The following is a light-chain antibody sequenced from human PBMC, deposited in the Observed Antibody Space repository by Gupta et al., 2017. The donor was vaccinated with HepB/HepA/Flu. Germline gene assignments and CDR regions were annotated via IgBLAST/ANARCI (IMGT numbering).Light chain of an antibody. Sequence: QLVLTQTPSASASLGASVTLTRPLSRGHSSYAIAWPQQQPEKGPRYLMNVKSCGSHTRGDGIPACFSGASSGADRYLTLSSLQSAEDADDYRQTCCSGVGYAFGTGTKVTVL. CDR2: VKSCGSH. V-gene: IGLV4-69*01. CDR3: QTCCSGVGYA. J-gene: IGLJ1*01. CDR1: RGHSSYA.